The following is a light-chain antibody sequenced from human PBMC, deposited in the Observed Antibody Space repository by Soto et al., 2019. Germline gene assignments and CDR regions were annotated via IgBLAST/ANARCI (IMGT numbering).Light chain of an antibody. CDR1: QDIRGA. J-gene: IGKJ5*01. Sequence: AIQLTQSPSSLSASVGDRVTITCRASQDIRGALAWYQQKPGKAPKILIYDVSTLESGVPSRFSGSSSGTAFTLTISSLQPVDFATYYCQQFNSYPITFGQGTRLEIK. CDR3: QQFNSYPIT. CDR2: DVS. V-gene: IGKV1-13*02.